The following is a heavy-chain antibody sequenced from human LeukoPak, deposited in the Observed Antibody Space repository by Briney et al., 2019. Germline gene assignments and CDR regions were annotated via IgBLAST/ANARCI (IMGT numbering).Heavy chain of an antibody. CDR3: AKGYSSTYDSPTTIDY. D-gene: IGHD3-22*01. V-gene: IGHV3-30*18. CDR2: MSYDGSNR. J-gene: IGHJ4*02. Sequence: GGSLRLSCAASGFTFSSYGMHWVRQAPGKGLEWVAVMSYDGSNRYYADSVKGRFTISRDNSKNTLYLLMNSLRAEDTAVYYCAKGYSSTYDSPTTIDYWGQGTLVTVSS. CDR1: GFTFSSYG.